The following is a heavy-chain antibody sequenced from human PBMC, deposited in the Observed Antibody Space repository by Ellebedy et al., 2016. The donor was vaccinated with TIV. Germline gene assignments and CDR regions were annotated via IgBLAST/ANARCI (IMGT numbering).Heavy chain of an antibody. D-gene: IGHD1-1*01. Sequence: GESLKISCATSGFTFSHYGMQWVRQAPGEGLEWVAVIAHDGSVIHYADSVKGRFTISRDNSKNPLSLQMYSLRPEDTAVYYCAKERDPLASTSFDSWGQGNLVTVSS. CDR3: AKERDPLASTSFDS. CDR2: IAHDGSVI. V-gene: IGHV3-30*18. CDR1: GFTFSHYG. J-gene: IGHJ4*02.